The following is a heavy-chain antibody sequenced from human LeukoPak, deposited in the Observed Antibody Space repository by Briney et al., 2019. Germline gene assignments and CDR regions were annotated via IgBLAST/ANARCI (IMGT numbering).Heavy chain of an antibody. CDR2: ISAYNGNT. CDR1: GYTFTSYG. Sequence: ASVKVSCKASGYTFTSYGISWVRQAPGQGLEWMGWISAYNGNTNYAQKLQGRVTMTTDTSTSTAYMELRSLRSDDTALYYCAKDKRSNIVAVLFDYWGQGTLVTVSS. V-gene: IGHV1-18*01. CDR3: AKDKRSNIVAVLFDY. J-gene: IGHJ4*02. D-gene: IGHD5-12*01.